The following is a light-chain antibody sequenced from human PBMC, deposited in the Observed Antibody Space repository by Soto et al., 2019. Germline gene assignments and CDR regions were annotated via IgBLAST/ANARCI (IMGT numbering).Light chain of an antibody. J-gene: IGLJ2*01. CDR1: ISNIGAGYD. Sequence: QSVLTQPPSVSGAPGQRVTISCTGSISNIGAGYDVQWYQQLPGTAPKLLIYGNSNRPSGVPDRFSGSKSGTSASLAITGLHAEDEADYYCQSYDSSLSCLVFGGGTKLTVL. V-gene: IGLV1-40*01. CDR2: GNS. CDR3: QSYDSSLSCLV.